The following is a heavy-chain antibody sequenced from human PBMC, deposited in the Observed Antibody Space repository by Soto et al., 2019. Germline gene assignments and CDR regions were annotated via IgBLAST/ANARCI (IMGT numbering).Heavy chain of an antibody. V-gene: IGHV3-33*01. CDR1: GFTFSSYG. Sequence: GSLRLSCAASGFTFSSYGMHWVRQAPGKGLEWVAVIWYDGSNKYYADSVKGRFTISRDNSKNTLYLQMNGLRAEDTAVYYCARDPGYGSGSYEYYYYGMDVWGQGTTVTVSS. CDR2: IWYDGSNK. D-gene: IGHD3-10*01. J-gene: IGHJ6*02. CDR3: ARDPGYGSGSYEYYYYGMDV.